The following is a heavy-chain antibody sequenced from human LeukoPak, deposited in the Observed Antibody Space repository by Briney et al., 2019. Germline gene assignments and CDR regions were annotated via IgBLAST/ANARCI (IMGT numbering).Heavy chain of an antibody. CDR1: GFTFSRYW. J-gene: IGHJ4*02. CDR3: ARDYEAGCTSTTCYNRFDY. V-gene: IGHV3-7*01. Sequence: GGSLRLSCAASGFTFSRYWMSWVRHAPGKGLEWVAHIKPDGSEKYYVDSVKGRFTISRDNAKNSLYLQMNSLRAEDTAVYYCARDYEAGCTSTTCYNRFDYWGQGTLVTVSS. D-gene: IGHD2-2*02. CDR2: IKPDGSEK.